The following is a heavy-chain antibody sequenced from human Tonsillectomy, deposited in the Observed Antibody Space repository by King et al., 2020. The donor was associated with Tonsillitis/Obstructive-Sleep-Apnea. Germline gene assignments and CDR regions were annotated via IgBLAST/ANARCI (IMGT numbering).Heavy chain of an antibody. CDR1: GGSISSGGYY. CDR2: IYYSGST. V-gene: IGHV4-31*03. J-gene: IGHJ5*02. CDR3: ARGPGGDIVVVPAAIPQINWFDP. D-gene: IGHD2-2*01. Sequence: QLQESGPGLVKPSQTLSLTCTVSGGSISSGGYYWSWIRQHPGKGLEWIGYIYYSGSTYYNPSLKSRVSISVDTSKNQFPLKLSAVTAADTAVDDCARGPGGDIVVVPAAIPQINWFDPWGQGTLVTVSS.